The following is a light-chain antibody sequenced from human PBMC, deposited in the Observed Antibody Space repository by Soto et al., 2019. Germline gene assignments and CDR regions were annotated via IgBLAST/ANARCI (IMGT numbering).Light chain of an antibody. Sequence: QSVLTQPPSVSAAPGQKVTISCSGSSSNIGNNYVSWYRQLPGTVPKLVIYDNNKRPSGIPDRFSGSKSGTSATLGIAGLQTGDEADYYCGAWDSSLRAVVFGGGTKLTVL. CDR2: DNN. CDR3: GAWDSSLRAVV. V-gene: IGLV1-51*01. CDR1: SSNIGNNY. J-gene: IGLJ2*01.